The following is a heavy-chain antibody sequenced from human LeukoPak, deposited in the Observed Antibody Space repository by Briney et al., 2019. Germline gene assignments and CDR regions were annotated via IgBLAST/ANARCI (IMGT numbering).Heavy chain of an antibody. Sequence: GGSLRLSCAASGFTFSGYAMHWVRQAPGQGLEWVAVISYDGSNKYYADSVKGRFTISRDNSNNTLYLQMNSLRAEDTAVYYCARGRGVGRSAFDIWGQGTMVTVSS. J-gene: IGHJ3*02. CDR1: GFTFSGYA. V-gene: IGHV3-30*04. D-gene: IGHD1-26*01. CDR3: ARGRGVGRSAFDI. CDR2: ISYDGSNK.